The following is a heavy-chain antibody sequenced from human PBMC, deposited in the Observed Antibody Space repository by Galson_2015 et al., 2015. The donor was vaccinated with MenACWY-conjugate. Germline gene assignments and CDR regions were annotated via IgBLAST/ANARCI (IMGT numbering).Heavy chain of an antibody. D-gene: IGHD3-22*01. CDR1: GFTFSSYA. J-gene: IGHJ5*02. V-gene: IGHV3-23*01. CDR3: SKEKGFYDSSGYYYDH. Sequence: SLRLSCAASGFTFSSYAMSWVRQAPGKGLERVSAISGSGGSTYYADSVKGRFTISRNNSKNTLYLQMNSLRSKDTDVYYCSKEKGFYDSSGYYYDHWGQGSLITVSS. CDR2: ISGSGGST.